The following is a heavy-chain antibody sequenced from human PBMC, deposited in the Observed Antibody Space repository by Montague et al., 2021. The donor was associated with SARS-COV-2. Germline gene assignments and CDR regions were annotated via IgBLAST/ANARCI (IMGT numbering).Heavy chain of an antibody. D-gene: IGHD5-18*01. CDR3: ARDRGLSGFYGYDPLYFYGMDV. CDR1: GGSFSGYY. J-gene: IGHJ6*02. Sequence: SETLSLTCAVYGGSFSGYYWSWIRQPPGKGLEWIGYIYESGSTKSNPSLTSRLIMSVDTSRNQFSLTLSSVTTADTAVYYCARDRGLSGFYGYDPLYFYGMDVWGQGTTVIVSS. CDR2: IYESGST. V-gene: IGHV4-34*11.